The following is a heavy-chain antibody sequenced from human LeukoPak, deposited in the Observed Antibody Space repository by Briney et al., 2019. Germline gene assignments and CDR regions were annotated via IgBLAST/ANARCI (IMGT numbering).Heavy chain of an antibody. J-gene: IGHJ4*02. D-gene: IGHD1-26*01. CDR2: FDPEDGET. CDR1: GYTFTGYY. CDR3: ATDPILSGSSRRDY. V-gene: IGHV1-24*01. Sequence: GASVKVSCKGSGYTFTGYYMHWVRQAPGKGLEWMGGFDPEDGETIYAQKFQGRVTMTEDTSTDTAYMELSSLRSEDTAMYYCATDPILSGSSRRDYWGQGTLVTVSS.